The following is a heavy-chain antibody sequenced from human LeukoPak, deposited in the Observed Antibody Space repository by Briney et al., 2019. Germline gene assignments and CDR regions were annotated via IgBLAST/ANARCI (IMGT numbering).Heavy chain of an antibody. CDR3: AKDRGGSYHFDY. D-gene: IGHD2-15*01. V-gene: IGHV3-23*01. CDR1: GFTFSSYA. J-gene: IGHJ4*02. CDR2: ISGSGGST. Sequence: DPGGSLRLSCAASGFTFSSYAMSWVRQAPGKGLEWVSAISGSGGSTYYADSVKGRFTISRDNSKNTLYLQMNSLRAEDTAVYYCAKDRGGSYHFDYWGQGTLVTVSS.